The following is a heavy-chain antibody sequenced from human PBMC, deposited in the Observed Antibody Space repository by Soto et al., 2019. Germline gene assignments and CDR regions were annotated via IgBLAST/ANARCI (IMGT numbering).Heavy chain of an antibody. CDR2: IDPFTGDT. V-gene: IGHV1-18*01. CDR1: GYTFTSYA. Sequence: QVQLVQSGAEVKKPGASVRVSCKPSGYTFTSYAITWVRQAPGRGLEWMGWIDPFTGDTTYAQNFQGRVTMTTDTSTDTAYVELRSLTSDDAAVYYCARGLVRAVITHFDYWGQGTLVTVYS. CDR3: ARGLVRAVITHFDY. J-gene: IGHJ4*02. D-gene: IGHD3-10*01.